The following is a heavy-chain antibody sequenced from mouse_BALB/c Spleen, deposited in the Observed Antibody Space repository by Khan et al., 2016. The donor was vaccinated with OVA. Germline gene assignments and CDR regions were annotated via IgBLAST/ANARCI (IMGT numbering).Heavy chain of an antibody. D-gene: IGHD1-1*01. CDR2: ISYDGSN. Sequence: EVQLQESGPGLVKPSQSLSRTCSVTGYSITSGYRWNWIRQFPGNKLESMGYISYDGSNNYNPSLKNRISITRDTSKNQFFLTLNSVTTEDTATYYCARGGAVVPYWYFDVWGAGTTVTVSS. CDR1: GYSITSGYR. J-gene: IGHJ1*01. V-gene: IGHV3-6*02. CDR3: ARGGAVVPYWYFDV.